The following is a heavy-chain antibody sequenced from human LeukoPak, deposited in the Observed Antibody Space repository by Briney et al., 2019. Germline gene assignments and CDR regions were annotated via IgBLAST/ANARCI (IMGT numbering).Heavy chain of an antibody. CDR3: ARDIELST. CDR2: INFSGTNA. V-gene: IGHV3-23*01. CDR1: GFSFRTYA. J-gene: IGHJ3*01. D-gene: IGHD3-16*02. Sequence: PGGSLRLSCAASGFSFRTYAMTWVRQALGKGLEWVSLINFSGTNAYYADSVKGRFTISRDNSKDTVYLQMNSLRAEDTAIYNCARDIELSTWGLGTKVTVSS.